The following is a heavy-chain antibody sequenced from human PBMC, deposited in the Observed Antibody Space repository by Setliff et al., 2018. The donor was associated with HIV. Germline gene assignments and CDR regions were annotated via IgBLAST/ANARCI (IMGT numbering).Heavy chain of an antibody. D-gene: IGHD6-6*01. V-gene: IGHV4-59*01. CDR2: FHYRGSP. CDR3: ARSVARDYWYFGH. CDR1: GDSFNNYH. Sequence: PSETLSLTCTVSGDSFNNYHWSWIRQPPGEGLEFLGFFHYRGSPIYNPSLKSRVKISVDTSKNQFSLNLTSVTAADTAVYYCARSVARDYWYFGHWGRGTLVTVS. J-gene: IGHJ2*01.